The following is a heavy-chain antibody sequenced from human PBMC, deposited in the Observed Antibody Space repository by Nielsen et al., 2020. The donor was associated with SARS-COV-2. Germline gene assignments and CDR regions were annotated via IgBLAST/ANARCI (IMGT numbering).Heavy chain of an antibody. CDR1: GYTFTSYD. CDR3: ARDSSGTYRRVDY. V-gene: IGHV1-46*01. D-gene: IGHD3-22*01. Sequence: ASVKVSCKASGYTFTSYDMHWVRQAPGQGLEWMGLINPTNGGTTYAQKFQGRVTMTRDTSTSTVYMELSSLRSDDTAVYYCARDSSGTYRRVDYWGQGTLVTVSS. CDR2: INPTNGGT. J-gene: IGHJ4*02.